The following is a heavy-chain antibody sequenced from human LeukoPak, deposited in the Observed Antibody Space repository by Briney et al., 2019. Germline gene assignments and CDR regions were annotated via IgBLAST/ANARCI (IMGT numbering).Heavy chain of an antibody. J-gene: IGHJ6*03. Sequence: GGSLRLSCEASGFSIEDFGMSWVRQPPGKGLEWVSGVTWNGGSTGYAASVEGRFTISRDNAKNSLYLQMNSLRAEDTALYYCAMKFSRDYYYMDVWGKGTTVTVSS. CDR2: VTWNGGST. CDR3: AMKFSRDYYYMDV. V-gene: IGHV3-20*04. CDR1: GFSIEDFG.